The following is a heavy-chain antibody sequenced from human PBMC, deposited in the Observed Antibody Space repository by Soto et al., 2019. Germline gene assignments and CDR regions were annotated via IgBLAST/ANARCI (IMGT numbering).Heavy chain of an antibody. D-gene: IGHD2-8*01. CDR3: ARDRSTYGGGGTGEVKENWFDP. Sequence: ETLSLTCTVSGGSISSYYWSWIRQPPGKGLEWIGYIYYSGSTNYNPSLKSRVTMAVDTPKNQVSLKLTSVTAADTAVYYCARDRSTYGGGGTGEVKENWFDPWGQGTLVTVSS. CDR2: IYYSGST. J-gene: IGHJ5*02. V-gene: IGHV4-59*01. CDR1: GGSISSYY.